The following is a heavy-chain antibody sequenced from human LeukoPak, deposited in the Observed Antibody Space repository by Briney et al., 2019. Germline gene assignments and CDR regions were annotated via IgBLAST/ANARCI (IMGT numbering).Heavy chain of an antibody. CDR3: AREYSSSSDYYYYYMDV. D-gene: IGHD6-6*01. CDR1: GGSISSYY. V-gene: IGHV4-4*07. CDR2: IYTSGST. Sequence: KASETLSLTCTVSGGSISSYYWSWIRQPAGKGLEWIGRIYTSGSTNYNPSLKSRVTMSVDTSKNQFSLKLSSVTAADTAVCYCAREYSSSSDYYYYYMDVWGKGTTVTVSS. J-gene: IGHJ6*03.